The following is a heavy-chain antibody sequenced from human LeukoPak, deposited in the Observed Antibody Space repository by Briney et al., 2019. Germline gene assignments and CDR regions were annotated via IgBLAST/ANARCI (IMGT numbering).Heavy chain of an antibody. V-gene: IGHV3-30*18. J-gene: IGHJ4*02. D-gene: IGHD5-12*01. CDR1: GFTFSSYG. CDR3: AKGGVATVDYFDH. Sequence: PGRSLRLSCAASGFTFSSYGMHWVRQAPGKGLEWVAVISYDGRNKYYADSVKGRFTISRDDSKNTLYLQMNSLRVEDTAVYYCAKGGVATVDYFDHWGQGTLVTVCS. CDR2: ISYDGRNK.